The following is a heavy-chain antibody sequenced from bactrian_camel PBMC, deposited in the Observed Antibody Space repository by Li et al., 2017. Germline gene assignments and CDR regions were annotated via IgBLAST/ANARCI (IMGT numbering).Heavy chain of an antibody. V-gene: IGHV3S31*01. D-gene: IGHD4*01. CDR2: INRGGGST. Sequence: EVQLVESGENLVQPGGSVRLSCAASGFTFSSYAMTWVRQAPGKGLEWVSSINRGGGSTYYADSVKGRFTVSRDDTVNTLYLQLNSLKTEDTATYYCAADPGDYGDSGFYCGAPEEYQYSGQGTQVTVS. J-gene: IGHJ4*01. CDR1: GFTFSSYA.